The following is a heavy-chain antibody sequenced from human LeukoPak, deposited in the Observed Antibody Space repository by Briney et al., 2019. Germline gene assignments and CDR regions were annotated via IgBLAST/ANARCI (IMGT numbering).Heavy chain of an antibody. CDR1: GYTFTSYD. V-gene: IGHV1-8*02. CDR3: ARDPLGAVAGDY. D-gene: IGHD6-19*01. Sequence: ASVKVSCKASGYTFTSYDINWVRQATGQGLEWMGWMNPNSGNTGYAQKLQGRVTMTTDTSTSTAYMELRSLRSDDTAVYYCARDPLGAVAGDYWGQGTMVTASS. CDR2: MNPNSGNT. J-gene: IGHJ3*01.